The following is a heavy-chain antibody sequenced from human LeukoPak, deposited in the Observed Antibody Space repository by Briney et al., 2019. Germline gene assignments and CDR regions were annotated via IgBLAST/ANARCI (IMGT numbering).Heavy chain of an antibody. D-gene: IGHD3-3*01. CDR3: TTPAFLGKSPYGLDV. CDR2: VKTISDGWTT. Sequence: GGSLRLSCVASGFTISSTWMSWVRQPPGKGLEWVGRVKTISDGWTTDSAAPVTVTFTISRDYSKSTIFLQMSSLKTADAAVYYCTTPAFLGKSPYGLDVWGQGTTVTVSS. J-gene: IGHJ6*02. V-gene: IGHV3-15*01. CDR1: GFTISSTW.